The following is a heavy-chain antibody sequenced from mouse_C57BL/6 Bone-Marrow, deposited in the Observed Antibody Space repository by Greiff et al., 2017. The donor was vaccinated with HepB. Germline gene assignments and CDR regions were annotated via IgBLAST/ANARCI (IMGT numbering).Heavy chain of an antibody. Sequence: EVQLVESGGDLVKPGGSLKLSCAASGFTFSSYGMSWVRQTPDKRLEWVATISSGGSYTYYPDSVKGRFTISRDNAKNTLYLQMSSLKSEDTAMYYCASRPTYYSNYGFAYWGQGTLVTVSA. CDR1: GFTFSSYG. D-gene: IGHD2-5*01. V-gene: IGHV5-6*01. CDR2: ISSGGSYT. CDR3: ASRPTYYSNYGFAY. J-gene: IGHJ3*01.